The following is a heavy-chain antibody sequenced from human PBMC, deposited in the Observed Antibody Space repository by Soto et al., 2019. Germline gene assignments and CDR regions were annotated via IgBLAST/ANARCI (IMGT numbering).Heavy chain of an antibody. CDR3: ARAEHSTWVH. V-gene: IGHV3-7*01. J-gene: IGHJ4*02. CDR1: GFTFSSYW. D-gene: IGHD6-6*01. CDR2: IKQDGSDK. Sequence: GGSLRLSCAASGFTFSSYWMTWVRQAPGKGPEWVASIKQDGSDKFYVDSVKGRFTISKDNAKNSLYLQMDSLRAEDTAVYYCARAEHSTWVHWGQGTLVTVSS.